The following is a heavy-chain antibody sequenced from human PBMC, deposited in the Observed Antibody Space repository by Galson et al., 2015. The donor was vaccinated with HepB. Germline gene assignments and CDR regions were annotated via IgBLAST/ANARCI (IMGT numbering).Heavy chain of an antibody. Sequence: SLRLSCATSGFAFSIYWMNWVRQAPGKGLEWVANTRPDGTEKNYVDSVRGRFTISRDNAKNSLFLQMNTLRAEDTAVYYCARGVNSAFDIWGQGTMVTISS. CDR3: ARGVNSAFDI. CDR2: TRPDGTEK. V-gene: IGHV3-7*03. J-gene: IGHJ3*02. D-gene: IGHD2/OR15-2a*01. CDR1: GFAFSIYW.